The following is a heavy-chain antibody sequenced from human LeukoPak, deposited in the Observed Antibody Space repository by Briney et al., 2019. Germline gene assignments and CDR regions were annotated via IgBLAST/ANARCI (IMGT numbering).Heavy chain of an antibody. CDR2: IIPILGIA. V-gene: IGHV1-69*04. Sequence: ASVKVSCKASGGTFSSYTISWVRQAPGQGLEWMGRIIPILGIANYAQKFQGRVTITADESTSTAYMELSSLRSEDTAVYYCARDGIASRSYYYYGMDVWGQGTTVTVSS. CDR1: GGTFSSYT. D-gene: IGHD6-13*01. J-gene: IGHJ6*02. CDR3: ARDGIASRSYYYYGMDV.